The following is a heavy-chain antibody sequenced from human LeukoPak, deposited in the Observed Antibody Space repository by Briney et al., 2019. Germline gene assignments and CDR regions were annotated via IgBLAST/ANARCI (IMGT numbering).Heavy chain of an antibody. CDR2: IYPGDSDT. CDR3: ARQRVAARFDAFDI. D-gene: IGHD6-6*01. V-gene: IGHV5-51*01. Sequence: RGESLKISCKGSGYSFTSYWIGWVRQMPGKGLEWMGIIYPGDSDTRYSPSFQGQVTISTDKSISTAYLQWSSLRASDTAMYYCARQRVAARFDAFDIWGRGTMVTVSS. J-gene: IGHJ3*02. CDR1: GYSFTSYW.